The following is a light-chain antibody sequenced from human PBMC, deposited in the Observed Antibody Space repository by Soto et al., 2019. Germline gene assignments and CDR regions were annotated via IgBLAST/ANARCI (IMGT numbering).Light chain of an antibody. CDR2: DVN. V-gene: IGLV2-14*03. J-gene: IGLJ2*01. Sequence: QSALTQPASVSGSPRQSITISCTGTSSDIGAYNFVSWYQQHPGKAPKLMLYDVNIRPSGVSNRFSGFKSGNTASLTISGLQAEDEADYYCTSWTTSTTMIFGGGTKLTVL. CDR1: SSDIGAYNF. CDR3: TSWTTSTTMI.